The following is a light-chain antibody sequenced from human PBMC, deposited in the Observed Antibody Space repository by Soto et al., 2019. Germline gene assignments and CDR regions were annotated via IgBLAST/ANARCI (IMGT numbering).Light chain of an antibody. J-gene: IGKJ4*01. Sequence: DIQMTQSPSSLSSSIGDRVTITCRASEGFSNYLAWFQQKPGKAPSLLIYAASTLQSGVPSRFSGSGSGTDVTLTINYLQHDDVATYYCQKYNNGGPLTFGGGTKVEIK. CDR2: AAS. CDR1: EGFSNY. CDR3: QKYNNGGPLT. V-gene: IGKV1-27*01.